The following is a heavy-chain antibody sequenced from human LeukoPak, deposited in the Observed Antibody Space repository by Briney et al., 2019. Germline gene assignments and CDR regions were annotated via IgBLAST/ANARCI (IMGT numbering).Heavy chain of an antibody. CDR3: ARELNGYGYYFFDY. V-gene: IGHV3-9*01. CDR1: GFTFDDYA. D-gene: IGHD3-16*01. J-gene: IGHJ4*02. CDR2: ISWNSGSI. Sequence: LSGGSLRLSCAASGFTFDDYAMHWVRQAPGKGLEWVSGISWNSGSIGYADSVKGRFTISRDNAKNSLYLQMNGLGAEDTAVYYCARELNGYGYYFFDYWGPGTLVTVSS.